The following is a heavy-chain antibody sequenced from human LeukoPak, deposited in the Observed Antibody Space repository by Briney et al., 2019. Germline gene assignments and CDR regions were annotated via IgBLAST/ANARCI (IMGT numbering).Heavy chain of an antibody. D-gene: IGHD3-9*01. V-gene: IGHV1-8*01. CDR1: GYTFTSYD. CDR3: ARGDSYYDILTTKNYFDY. CDR2: MNPNSGNT. J-gene: IGHJ4*02. Sequence: ASVKVSCKASGYTFTSYDINWVRQATGQGLEWMGWMNPNSGNTGYAQRFQGRVTMTRDTSISTAYMELSRLRSDDTAVYYCARGDSYYDILTTKNYFDYWGQGTLVTVSS.